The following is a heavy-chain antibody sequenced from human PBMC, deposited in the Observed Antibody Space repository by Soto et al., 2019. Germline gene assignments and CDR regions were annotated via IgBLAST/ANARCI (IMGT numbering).Heavy chain of an antibody. CDR2: IYYSGST. D-gene: IGHD3-10*01. CDR1: GGSISSYY. V-gene: IGHV4-59*01. J-gene: IGHJ3*02. CDR3: ARERSEYYGSGSPGWDTFDI. Sequence: SETLSLPXTVSGGSISSYYWSWIRQPPGKGLEWIGYIYYSGSTNYNPSLKSRVTISVDTSKNQFSLKLRSVTAADTAVYYCARERSEYYGSGSPGWDTFDIWGQGTMVNV.